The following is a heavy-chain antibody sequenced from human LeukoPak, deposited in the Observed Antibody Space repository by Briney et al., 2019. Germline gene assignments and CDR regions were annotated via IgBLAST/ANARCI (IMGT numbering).Heavy chain of an antibody. CDR1: GFTFSDYY. V-gene: IGHV3-11*01. CDR2: IRSSGNNK. CDR3: AKDVVVAAANWFDP. D-gene: IGHD2-15*01. J-gene: IGHJ5*02. Sequence: GGSLRLSCAASGFTFSDYYMSWIRQAPGKGLEWISYIRSSGNNKYYADSVKGRFTISRDNSKNTLYLQMNSLRAEDTAVYYCAKDVVVAAANWFDPWGQGTLVTVSS.